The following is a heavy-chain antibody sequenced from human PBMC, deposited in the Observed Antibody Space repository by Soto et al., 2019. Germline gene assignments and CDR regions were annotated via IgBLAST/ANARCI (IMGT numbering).Heavy chain of an antibody. CDR2: IHHSGST. J-gene: IGHJ4*02. V-gene: IGHV4-4*02. CDR1: GDSISSMNW. Sequence: PSETLSLTCAVSGDSISSMNWWSWVRQPAGKGLEWIGEIHHSGSTNYNPSLKSRVTISVEKSKNQFSLKLSSVTAADTAVYYCAREDYCSGNDYNIDYWGQGILVPVSS. D-gene: IGHD3-10*01. CDR3: AREDYCSGNDYNIDY.